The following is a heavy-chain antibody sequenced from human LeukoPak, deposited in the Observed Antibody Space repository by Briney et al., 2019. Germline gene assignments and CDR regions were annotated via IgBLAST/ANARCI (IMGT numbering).Heavy chain of an antibody. V-gene: IGHV3-23*01. CDR3: AKDLGYYGSGGQKDIGFDY. CDR2: ISGSGGST. D-gene: IGHD3-10*01. CDR1: GFTFSSYA. Sequence: GGSLRLSCAASGFTFSSYAMSWVRQAPGKGLEWVSAISGSGGSTYYADSVKGRFTISRDNSKNTLYLQMNSLRAEDTAVYYCAKDLGYYGSGGQKDIGFDYWGQGTLVTVSS. J-gene: IGHJ4*02.